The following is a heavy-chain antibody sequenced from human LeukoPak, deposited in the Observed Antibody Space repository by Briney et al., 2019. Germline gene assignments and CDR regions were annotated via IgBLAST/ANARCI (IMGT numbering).Heavy chain of an antibody. CDR1: GGSFSGYY. D-gene: IGHD2-15*01. CDR2: INHSGST. J-gene: IGHJ4*02. Sequence: SETLSLTCAVYGGSFSGYYWSWIRQPPGKGLEWIGEINHSGSTNYNPSLKSRVTISVDTSKNQFSLKLSSVTAADTAVYYCARGPGYCSGGSCCSNYFDDWGQGTLVTVSS. V-gene: IGHV4-34*01. CDR3: ARGPGYCSGGSCCSNYFDD.